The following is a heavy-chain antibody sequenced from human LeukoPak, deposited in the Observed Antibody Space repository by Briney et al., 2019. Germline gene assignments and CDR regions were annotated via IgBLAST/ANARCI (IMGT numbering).Heavy chain of an antibody. D-gene: IGHD6-13*01. Sequence: SETLSLTCTVSGGSISSSYYYWGWIRQPPGKGLEWIGSIYYSGSTYYNPSLKSRVTISVDTSKNQFSLKLSSVTAADTAVYYCARGEAAAVDYWGQGTPVTVSS. CDR3: ARGEAAAVDY. J-gene: IGHJ4*02. CDR1: GGSISSSYYY. CDR2: IYYSGST. V-gene: IGHV4-39*07.